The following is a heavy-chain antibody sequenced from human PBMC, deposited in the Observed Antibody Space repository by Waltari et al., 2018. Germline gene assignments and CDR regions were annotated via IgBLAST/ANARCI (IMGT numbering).Heavy chain of an antibody. CDR3: ARGLVDWLSHPYFDY. CDR1: GGSISSRNW. CDR2: IDLGGST. D-gene: IGHD3-9*01. J-gene: IGHJ4*02. Sequence: QVKLQESGPGLVKPSGTLSLTCDVSGGSISSRNWWSWVRQPQGKGLEWIGEIDLGGSTNYKSPLKSLVTISVDKAKNQFSLKLGSVTSADTAVYYCARGLVDWLSHPYFDYWGQGTLVTVSS. V-gene: IGHV4-4*02.